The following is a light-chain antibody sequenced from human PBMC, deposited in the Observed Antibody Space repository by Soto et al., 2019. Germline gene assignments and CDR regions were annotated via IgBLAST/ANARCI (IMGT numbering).Light chain of an antibody. CDR2: DVS. CDR3: SSYTSSSTRV. Sequence: QSVLTQPASVSGSPGQSITISCTGTSSDVGGYNYVSWYQQHPGKAPKHMIYDVSNRPSGVSNRFSGSKSANTASLTISGLQAEDEADYYCSSYTSSSTRVFGTGTKLTVL. CDR1: SSDVGGYNY. J-gene: IGLJ1*01. V-gene: IGLV2-14*01.